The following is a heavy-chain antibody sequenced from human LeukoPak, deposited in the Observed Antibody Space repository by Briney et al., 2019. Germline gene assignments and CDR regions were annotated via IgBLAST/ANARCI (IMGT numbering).Heavy chain of an antibody. CDR1: GGSISSYY. J-gene: IGHJ5*02. CDR2: IYTSGST. V-gene: IGHV4-4*09. Sequence: SETLSLTCTVSGGSISSYYWSWIRQPPGKGLEWIGYIYTSGSTNYNPSLKSRVTISVDTSKNQFSLKLSSVTAADTAVYYCARHLVGATTYLDPWGQGTLVPVSS. CDR3: ARHLVGATTYLDP. D-gene: IGHD1-26*01.